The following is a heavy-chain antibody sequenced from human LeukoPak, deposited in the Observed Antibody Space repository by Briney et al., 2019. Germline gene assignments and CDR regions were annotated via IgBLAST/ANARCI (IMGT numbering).Heavy chain of an antibody. CDR3: ARAGRSMGVVSLDGY. D-gene: IGHD4-23*01. Sequence: GASVKVSCKASGYTFTSYDINWVRQATGQGLEWMGWMNPNSGNTGYAQKFQGRVTMTRNTSISRAYMELSSLRSEDTAVYYCARAGRSMGVVSLDGYWGQGTLVTVSS. CDR1: GYTFTSYD. CDR2: MNPNSGNT. V-gene: IGHV1-8*01. J-gene: IGHJ4*02.